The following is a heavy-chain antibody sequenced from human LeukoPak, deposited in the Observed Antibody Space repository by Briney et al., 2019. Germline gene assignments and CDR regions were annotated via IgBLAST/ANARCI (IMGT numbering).Heavy chain of an antibody. J-gene: IGHJ4*02. Sequence: AGSLRLSCAASGFTFDDYGMSWVRQAPGKGLEWVCGINWNGGSTGYADSVKGRFTISRDNSKNSLYLQMNSLRAEDTALYYCARVTEWELLVYFDYWGQGTLVTVSS. D-gene: IGHD1-26*01. CDR3: ARVTEWELLVYFDY. CDR1: GFTFDDYG. V-gene: IGHV3-20*04. CDR2: INWNGGST.